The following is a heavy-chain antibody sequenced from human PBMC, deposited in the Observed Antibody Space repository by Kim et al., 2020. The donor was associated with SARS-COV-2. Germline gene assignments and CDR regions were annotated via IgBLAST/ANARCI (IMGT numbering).Heavy chain of an antibody. CDR3: AKDRSPYYDILTGYYNLFDY. D-gene: IGHD3-9*01. CDR1: GFTFSSYA. V-gene: IGHV3-23*01. CDR2: ISGSGGST. Sequence: GGSLRLSCAASGFTFSSYAMSWVRQAPGKGLEWVSAISGSGGSTYYADSVKGRFTISRDNSKNTLYLQMNSLRAEDTAVYYCAKDRSPYYDILTGYYNLFDYWGQGTLVTLSS. J-gene: IGHJ4*02.